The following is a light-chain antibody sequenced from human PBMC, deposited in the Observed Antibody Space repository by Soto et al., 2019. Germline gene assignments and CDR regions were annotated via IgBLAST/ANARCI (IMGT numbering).Light chain of an antibody. Sequence: IGLTQSASTLSVSPGGRATLSCRASQALXGPLCWYEKKPGKAPRFPXHGASTSALGFPASLSGSGSGTDFTRTISSRHSEDLAGYYWQQYDSGTWTFGQGTKVDIK. CDR3: QQYDSGTWT. CDR1: QALXGP. V-gene: IGKV3-15*01. J-gene: IGKJ1*01. CDR2: GAS.